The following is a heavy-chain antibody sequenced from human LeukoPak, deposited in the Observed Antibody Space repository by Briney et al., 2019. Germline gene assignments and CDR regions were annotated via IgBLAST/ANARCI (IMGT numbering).Heavy chain of an antibody. Sequence: GGSLRLSCAASGFTFSSYWMSWVRQAPGKGLEWVANIKQDGSEKHYVDSVKGRFTISRDNAKNSLYLQMNSLRAEDTAVYYCARGPAPYYDILTGYSDFDYWGQGTLVTVSS. CDR3: ARGPAPYYDILTGYSDFDY. CDR2: IKQDGSEK. J-gene: IGHJ4*02. V-gene: IGHV3-7*01. CDR1: GFTFSSYW. D-gene: IGHD3-9*01.